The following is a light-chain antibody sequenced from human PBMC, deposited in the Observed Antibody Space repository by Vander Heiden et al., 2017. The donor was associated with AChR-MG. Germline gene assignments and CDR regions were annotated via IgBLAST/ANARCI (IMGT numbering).Light chain of an antibody. CDR1: SSDVGGYNY. CDR3: SSYTSSSTPWV. V-gene: IGLV2-14*01. CDR2: DVS. J-gene: IGLJ1*01. Sequence: QSALTQPASVSGSPGQSINISCTGTSSDVGGYNYFSWYQQHPGKAPKRMIYDVSKRPSGVSNRFSGSKSGNTAALTISGLQAEDEADYYCSSYTSSSTPWVFGTGTKVTVL.